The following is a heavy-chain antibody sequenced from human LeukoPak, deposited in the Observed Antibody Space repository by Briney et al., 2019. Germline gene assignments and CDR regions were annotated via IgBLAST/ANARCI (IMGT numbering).Heavy chain of an antibody. Sequence: SETLSLTCTVSGGSISSYYWSWIRQPPGKGLEWIGYIYYSGSTNYNPSLKSRVTISVDTSKNQFSLKLSSVTAADTAVYYCARAPYCGGDCYSTGWFDPWGQGTLVTVSS. CDR3: ARAPYCGGDCYSTGWFDP. J-gene: IGHJ5*02. D-gene: IGHD2-21*02. V-gene: IGHV4-59*01. CDR2: IYYSGST. CDR1: GGSISSYY.